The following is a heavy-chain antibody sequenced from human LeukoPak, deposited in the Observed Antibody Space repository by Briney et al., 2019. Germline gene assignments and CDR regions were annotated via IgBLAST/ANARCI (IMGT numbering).Heavy chain of an antibody. CDR2: ISSFGGTI. CDR1: GFDFRSYS. V-gene: IGHV3-48*01. CDR3: ARDQVGPTSY. J-gene: IGHJ4*02. Sequence: GGSLRLSCVASGFDFRSYSMNWVRQAPGKGLEWVSYISSFGGTIYYADSVKGRFTISRDNAKNSLYLQMNSLRADDTAVYYCARDQVGPTSYWGQGTLVTVSS. D-gene: IGHD1-26*01.